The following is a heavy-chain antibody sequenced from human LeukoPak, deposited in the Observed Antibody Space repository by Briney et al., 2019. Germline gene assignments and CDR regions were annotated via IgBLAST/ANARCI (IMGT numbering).Heavy chain of an antibody. CDR1: GASISATNW. Sequence: PSETLSLTCDVSGASISATNWWTWVRLPPRKGLEWIGEVSHSETTNYSPSLKGRVRLSVDRATNQFSLKLTSVTAADTAVYYCARESGRGTFNLWGQGTMVTVSS. J-gene: IGHJ3*01. V-gene: IGHV4-4*02. D-gene: IGHD3-10*01. CDR3: ARESGRGTFNL. CDR2: VSHSETT.